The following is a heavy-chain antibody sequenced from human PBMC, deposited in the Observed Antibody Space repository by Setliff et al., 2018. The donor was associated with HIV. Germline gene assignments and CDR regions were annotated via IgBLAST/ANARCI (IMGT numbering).Heavy chain of an antibody. V-gene: IGHV4-38-2*01. D-gene: IGHD3-10*02. Sequence: SETLSLTCDVSGYSINNIHYWGWIRQPPGMGLECLGNIYDGGTTYHNPSLKGRVTISIDTSKAQFSLKLISVTAADTAVYYCVRRDVSFLFGQFDSWGQGILVTVSS. J-gene: IGHJ4*02. CDR3: VRRDVSFLFGQFDS. CDR1: GYSINNIHY. CDR2: IYDGGTT.